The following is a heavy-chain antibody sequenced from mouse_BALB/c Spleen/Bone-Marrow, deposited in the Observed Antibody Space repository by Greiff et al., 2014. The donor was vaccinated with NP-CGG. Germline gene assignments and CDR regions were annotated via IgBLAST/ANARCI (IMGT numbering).Heavy chain of an antibody. CDR3: TLWCYAMDY. Sequence: VQLQQSGAELVKPGASVKLSCKASGYTFTSYYMYWVKQRPGQGLEWIGEINPSNGGTNFNEKFKSKATLTVDKSSSTAYMQLGSLTSEDSAVYYCTLWCYAMDYWGQGTSVTVSS. CDR2: INPSNGGT. J-gene: IGHJ4*01. CDR1: GYTFTSYY. V-gene: IGHV1S81*02. D-gene: IGHD1-1*02.